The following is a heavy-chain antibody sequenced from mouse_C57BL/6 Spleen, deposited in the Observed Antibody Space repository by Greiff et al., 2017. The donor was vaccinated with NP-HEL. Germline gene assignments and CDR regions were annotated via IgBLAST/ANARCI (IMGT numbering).Heavy chain of an antibody. V-gene: IGHV1-59*01. CDR1: GYTFTSYW. CDR2: IDPSDSYT. Sequence: QVQLQQPGAELVRPGTSVKLSCKASGYTFTSYWMHWVKQRPGQGLEWIGVIDPSDSYTNYNQKFKGKATLTVDTSYSTAYMQLSSRTSEDSAVYYCAKAYYSNYNWYFDVWGTGTTVTVSS. D-gene: IGHD2-5*01. J-gene: IGHJ1*03. CDR3: AKAYYSNYNWYFDV.